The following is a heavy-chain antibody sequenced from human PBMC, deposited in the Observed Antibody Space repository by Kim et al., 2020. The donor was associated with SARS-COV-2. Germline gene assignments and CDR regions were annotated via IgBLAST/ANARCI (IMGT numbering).Heavy chain of an antibody. D-gene: IGHD1-26*01. V-gene: IGHV3-66*01. CDR3: ARGFVGATY. J-gene: IGHJ4*02. Sequence: GSTYYADSVKGRFTISRDNSKNTLYLQMNSLRAEDTAVYYCARGFVGATYWGQGTLVTVSS. CDR2: GST.